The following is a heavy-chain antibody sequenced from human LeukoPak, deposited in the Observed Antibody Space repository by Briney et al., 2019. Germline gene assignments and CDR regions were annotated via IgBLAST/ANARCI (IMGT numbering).Heavy chain of an antibody. J-gene: IGHJ2*01. CDR3: ARDPNSRYFDL. CDR1: GGSISSYY. Sequence: SETLSLTCTVSGGSISSYYWSWIRQPPGKGLEWIGYIYYSGSTNYNPSLKSRVTISVDTSKNQFSLKLSSVTAADTAVYYCARDPNSRYFDLWGRGTLVTVSS. D-gene: IGHD5-24*01. CDR2: IYYSGST. V-gene: IGHV4-59*12.